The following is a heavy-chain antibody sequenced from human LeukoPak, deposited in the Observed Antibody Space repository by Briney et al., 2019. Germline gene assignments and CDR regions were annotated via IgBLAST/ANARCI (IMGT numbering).Heavy chain of an antibody. CDR3: AIIGCYRGVCSSDI. Sequence: GGSLRLSCAASTFSLTNYAINWVRQARGQGLEWVSHISSSDTILYADSVKGRFTISRDNAKNSLYLQMNSLRAEDTAVYYCAIIGCYRGVCSSDIWGQGTMVTVSS. CDR2: ISSSDTI. J-gene: IGHJ3*02. V-gene: IGHV3-48*01. D-gene: IGHD2-2*01. CDR1: TFSLTNYA.